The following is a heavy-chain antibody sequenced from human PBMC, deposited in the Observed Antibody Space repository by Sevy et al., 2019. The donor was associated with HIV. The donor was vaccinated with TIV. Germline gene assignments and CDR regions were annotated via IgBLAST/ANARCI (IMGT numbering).Heavy chain of an antibody. V-gene: IGHV3-23*01. Sequence: GGSLRLSCAASGFTFSSYAMSWVRQAPGKGLEWVSAISDSGGSTYYADSVKGRFTISRDNSKNTLYLQMNSLRAEDTAVYYCARRITMIVGAFDIWGQGTMVTVSS. D-gene: IGHD3-22*01. CDR2: ISDSGGST. J-gene: IGHJ3*02. CDR3: ARRITMIVGAFDI. CDR1: GFTFSSYA.